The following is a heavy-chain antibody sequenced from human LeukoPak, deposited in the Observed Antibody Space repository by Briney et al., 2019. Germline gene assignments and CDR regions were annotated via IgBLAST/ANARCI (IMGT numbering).Heavy chain of an antibody. CDR1: GFAVNRHR. J-gene: IGHJ4*02. D-gene: IGHD3-3*01. CDR2: ISGSGSST. Sequence: GFAVNRHRMRWVRQDPGKGLEWVSTISGSGSSTYYADSVKGRFTISRDNTKNTLYLLMNSLRAEDTAVYYCAKLITIFGVSINDYFDYWGQGTLVTVSS. CDR3: AKLITIFGVSINDYFDY. V-gene: IGHV3-23*01.